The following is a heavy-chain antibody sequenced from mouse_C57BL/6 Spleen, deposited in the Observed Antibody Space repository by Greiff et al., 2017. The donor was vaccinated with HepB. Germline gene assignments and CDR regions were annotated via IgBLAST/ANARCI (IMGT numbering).Heavy chain of an antibody. CDR2: INPNNGGT. J-gene: IGHJ2*01. V-gene: IGHV1-22*01. CDR3: ARSPFYGNYEYYFDY. Sequence: VQLQSGPELVKPGASVKMSCKASGYTFTDYNMHWVKQSHGKSLEWIGYINPNNGGTSYNQKFKGKDTLTVNKSSSTASMELSSLTSEDSAVYDCARSPFYGNYEYYFDYWGQGTTLTVSS. D-gene: IGHD2-10*01. CDR1: GYTFTDYN.